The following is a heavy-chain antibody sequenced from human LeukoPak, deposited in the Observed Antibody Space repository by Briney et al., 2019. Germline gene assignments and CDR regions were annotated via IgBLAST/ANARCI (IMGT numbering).Heavy chain of an antibody. D-gene: IGHD6-25*01. V-gene: IGHV4-39*02. J-gene: IGHJ4*02. CDR2: VYYGRSP. CDR3: ARSSGTGTFSY. Sequence: SETLSLTCTVSGDSISRSTYYWAWIRQPPGKGLEWIGSVYYGRSPYFNLSLESRATISVDTSKNHFSLKMSSVTAADTAVYYCARSSGTGTFSYWGQGTLVTVSS. CDR1: GDSISRSTYY.